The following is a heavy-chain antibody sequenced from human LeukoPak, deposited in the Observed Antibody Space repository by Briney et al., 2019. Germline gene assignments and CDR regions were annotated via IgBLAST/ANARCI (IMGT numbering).Heavy chain of an antibody. CDR2: ISGSGANT. Sequence: GGSLRLSCAASGFTFSSYVMNWVRQAPGKGLEWVSVISGSGANTYYADSVKGRFTISRDNSKNTLYLQMNSLRAEDTAVYSCAKVGRGFGRKEDFDYWGQGTLVTVSS. CDR1: GFTFSSYV. V-gene: IGHV3-23*01. J-gene: IGHJ4*02. CDR3: AKVGRGFGRKEDFDY. D-gene: IGHD2-15*01.